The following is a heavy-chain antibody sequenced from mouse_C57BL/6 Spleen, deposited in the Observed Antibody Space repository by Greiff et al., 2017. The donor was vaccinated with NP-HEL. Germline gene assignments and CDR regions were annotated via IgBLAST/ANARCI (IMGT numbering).Heavy chain of an antibody. CDR2: IDPSDSYT. J-gene: IGHJ2*01. CDR1: GYTFTSYW. D-gene: IGHD1-1*01. Sequence: QVQLQQPGAELVKPGASVKLSCKASGYTFTSYWMQWVKQRPGQGLEWIGEIDPSDSYTNYNQKFKGKATLTVDTSSSTAYMQLSSLTSEDSAVYYCARPPLFSTTVAFDYWGQGTTLTVSS. V-gene: IGHV1-50*01. CDR3: ARPPLFSTTVAFDY.